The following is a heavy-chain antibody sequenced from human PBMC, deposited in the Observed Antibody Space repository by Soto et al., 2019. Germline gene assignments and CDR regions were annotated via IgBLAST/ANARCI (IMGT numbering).Heavy chain of an antibody. CDR3: ASIARVLRFSDV. CDR2: ISSSGSTI. V-gene: IGHV3-11*01. J-gene: IGHJ6*04. D-gene: IGHD3-3*01. CDR1: GFTFSDYY. Sequence: PGGSLRLSCAASGFTFSDYYMSWIRQAPGKGLEWVSYISSSGSTIYYADSVKGRFTISRDNAKNSLYLQMNSLRAEDTAVYYCASIARVLRFSDVWGKGTTVTVSS.